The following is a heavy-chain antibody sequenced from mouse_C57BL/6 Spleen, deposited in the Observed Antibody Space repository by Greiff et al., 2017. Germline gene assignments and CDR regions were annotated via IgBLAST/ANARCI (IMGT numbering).Heavy chain of an antibody. CDR2: INPNNGGT. CDR1: GYTFTDYN. Sequence: EVKLMESGPELVKPGASVKIPCKASGYTFTDYNMDWVKQSHGKSLEWIGDINPNNGGTIYNQKFKGKATLTVDKSSSTAYMELRSLTSEDTAVYYCARGTGAWFAYWGQGTLVTVSA. CDR3: ARGTGAWFAY. D-gene: IGHD3-1*01. V-gene: IGHV1-18*01. J-gene: IGHJ3*01.